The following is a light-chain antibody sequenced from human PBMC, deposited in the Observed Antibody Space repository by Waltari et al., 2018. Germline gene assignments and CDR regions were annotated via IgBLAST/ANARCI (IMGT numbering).Light chain of an antibody. Sequence: DIQMTQSPSSLSASVGDRVTITCRPSQGISTYLNWYQQKPGKAPKLLIHAASTLQSGAPSRFSGSGSWTEFTLTISSLQPEDFATYYCQQSYSIPWTCGQGTEVEI. V-gene: IGKV1-39*01. CDR3: QQSYSIPWT. CDR1: QGISTY. CDR2: AAS. J-gene: IGKJ1*01.